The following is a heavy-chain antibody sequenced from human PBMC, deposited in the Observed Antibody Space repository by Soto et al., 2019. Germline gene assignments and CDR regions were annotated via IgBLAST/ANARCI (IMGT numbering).Heavy chain of an antibody. CDR2: ISWNSGSI. V-gene: IGHV3-9*01. D-gene: IGHD3-3*01. Sequence: EVQLVESGGGLVQPGRSLRLSCAASGFTFDDYAMHWVRQAPGKGLEWVSGISWNSGSIGYADSVKGRFTISRDNAKNSLELQLNSLRTEDTALYYCARDWWAVWSGLSDYWGQGTLVTVSS. CDR3: ARDWWAVWSGLSDY. J-gene: IGHJ4*02. CDR1: GFTFDDYA.